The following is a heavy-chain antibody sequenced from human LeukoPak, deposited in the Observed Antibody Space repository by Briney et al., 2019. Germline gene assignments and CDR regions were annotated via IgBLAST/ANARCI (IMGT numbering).Heavy chain of an antibody. CDR1: GYIFTAYY. D-gene: IGHD6-19*01. V-gene: IGHV1-2*02. J-gene: IGHJ4*02. Sequence: ASVKVSCKASGYIFTAYYIHWVRQAPGQGLEWMGWINPNSGGTNYAQKFQGRVTMTRDTSISTAYMELSRLRSDDTAVYYCARRAAYSSGWQIDYWGQGTLVTVSS. CDR3: ARRAAYSSGWQIDY. CDR2: INPNSGGT.